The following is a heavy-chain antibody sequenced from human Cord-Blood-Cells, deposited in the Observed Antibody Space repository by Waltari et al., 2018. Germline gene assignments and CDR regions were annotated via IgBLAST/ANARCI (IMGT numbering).Heavy chain of an antibody. J-gene: IGHJ6*02. CDR1: GGSFSGYY. CDR2: INHSGST. V-gene: IGHV4-34*01. D-gene: IGHD3-22*01. Sequence: QVQLQQWGAGLLKPSETLSLTCAAYGGSFSGYYCSWIRQPPGKGLEWIGEINHSGSTNYNPSLKSRVTISVDTSKNQFSLKLSSVTAADTAVYYCARGASSGYYYYYYYGMDVWGQGTTVTVSS. CDR3: ARGASSGYYYYYYYGMDV.